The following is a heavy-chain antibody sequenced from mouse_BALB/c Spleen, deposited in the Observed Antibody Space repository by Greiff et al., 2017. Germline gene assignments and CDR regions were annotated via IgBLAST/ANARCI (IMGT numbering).Heavy chain of an antibody. J-gene: IGHJ2*01. D-gene: IGHD2-4*01. CDR1: GYTFNSYW. CDR2: IYPGSGST. CDR3: TRRVWYDYDVFDY. Sequence: LKQSGAELVRPGASVKLSCKASGYTFNSYWMHWVKQRPGQGLEWIGNIYPGSGSTNYDEKFKSKATLTVDTSSSTAYMQLSSLTSEDSAVYYCTRRVWYDYDVFDYWGQGTTLTVSS. V-gene: IGHV1S22*01.